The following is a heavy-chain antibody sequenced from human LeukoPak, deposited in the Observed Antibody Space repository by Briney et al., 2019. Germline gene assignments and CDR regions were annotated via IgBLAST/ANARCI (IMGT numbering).Heavy chain of an antibody. CDR1: GYTFTNYG. CDR3: ARTMPWYFDY. Sequence: AASVKVSCKASGYTFTNYGLSWVRQAPGQGLEWMGWISGYNGNTNYAQKLQGRVTMTTDTSTSTAYMELRSLRSDDTAVYYCARTMPWYFDYWGQGTLVTVSS. J-gene: IGHJ4*02. V-gene: IGHV1-18*01. D-gene: IGHD2-2*01. CDR2: ISGYNGNT.